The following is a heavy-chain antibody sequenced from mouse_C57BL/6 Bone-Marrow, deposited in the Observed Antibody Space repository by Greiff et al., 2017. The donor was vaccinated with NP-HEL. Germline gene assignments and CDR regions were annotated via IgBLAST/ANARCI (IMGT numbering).Heavy chain of an antibody. CDR2: IDPNSGGT. CDR1: GYTFTSYF. CDR3: ARYYYGSSSFDY. V-gene: IGHV1-72*01. D-gene: IGHD1-1*01. Sequence: QVQLQQPGAELVKPGASVKLSCKASGYTFTSYFMHWVKQSPGRGLEWIGRIDPNSGGTKYNQKFKSKATLTVDQPSSTAYMQLNSLTSEDSAVYYCARYYYGSSSFDYWGQGTTLTVSS. J-gene: IGHJ2*01.